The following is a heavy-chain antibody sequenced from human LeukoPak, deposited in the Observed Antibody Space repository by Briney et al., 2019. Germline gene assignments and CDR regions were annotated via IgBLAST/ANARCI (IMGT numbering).Heavy chain of an antibody. J-gene: IGHJ4*02. CDR3: ARGFDKFDY. Sequence: SETLSLTCAAYGGSFSGYYWSWIRQPPGKGLEWIGEINHSGSTNYNPSLKSRVTISVDTSKNQFSLKLSSVTAADTAVYYCARGFDKFDYWGQGTLVTVSS. CDR2: INHSGST. D-gene: IGHD3-9*01. V-gene: IGHV4-34*09. CDR1: GGSFSGYY.